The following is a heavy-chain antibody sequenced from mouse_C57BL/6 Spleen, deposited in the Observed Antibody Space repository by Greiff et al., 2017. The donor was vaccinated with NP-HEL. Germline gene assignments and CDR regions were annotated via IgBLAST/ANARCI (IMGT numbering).Heavy chain of an antibody. Sequence: QVQLQQSGAELVRPGASVTLSCKASGYTFTDYEMHWVKQTPVHGLEWIGAIDPETGGTAYNQKFKGKAILTADKSSSTAYMELRSLTSEDSAVYYCARSKGPYYYGSSYYFDYWGQGTTLTVSS. V-gene: IGHV1-15*01. J-gene: IGHJ2*01. CDR2: IDPETGGT. D-gene: IGHD1-1*01. CDR3: ARSKGPYYYGSSYYFDY. CDR1: GYTFTDYE.